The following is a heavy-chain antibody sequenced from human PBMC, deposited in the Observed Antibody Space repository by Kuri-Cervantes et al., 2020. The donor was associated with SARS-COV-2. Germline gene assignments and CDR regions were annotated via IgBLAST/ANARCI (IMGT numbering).Heavy chain of an antibody. CDR1: GYTFTSYD. J-gene: IGHJ4*02. Sequence: ASVKVSCKASGYTFTSYDINWVRQATGQGLEWMGLVDPEDGETIYAEKFQGRVTITADTSTDTAYMELSSLRSEDTAVYYCATTITGDPFDYWGQGTLVTVSS. D-gene: IGHD7-27*01. CDR3: ATTITGDPFDY. CDR2: VDPEDGET. V-gene: IGHV1-69-2*01.